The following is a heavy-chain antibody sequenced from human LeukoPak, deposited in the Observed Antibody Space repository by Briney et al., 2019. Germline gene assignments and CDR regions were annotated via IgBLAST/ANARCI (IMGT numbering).Heavy chain of an antibody. CDR3: ARLGSSTNLAAFDP. V-gene: IGHV1-69*05. D-gene: IGHD2-2*01. J-gene: IGHJ5*02. Sequence: SVKVSCKASGYTFASYGISWVRQAPGQGLEWMGGIIPIFGTANYAQKFQGRVTITTDESTSTAYMELSSLRSEDTAVYYCARLGSSTNLAAFDPWGQGTLVTVSS. CDR2: IIPIFGTA. CDR1: GYTFASYG.